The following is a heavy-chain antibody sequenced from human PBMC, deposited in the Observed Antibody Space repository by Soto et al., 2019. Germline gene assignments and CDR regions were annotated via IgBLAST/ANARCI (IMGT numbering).Heavy chain of an antibody. Sequence: QVQLQQWGAGLLKPSETLSLTCAVYGGSFSGYYCSWIHQPPGKGLEWIGELNDSGSTNYNASLKSRVSMSVDTSKNQFSLKLSSLTAADTAVYYCARGRGGVQHWGQGTLVTVSS. CDR3: ARGRGGVQH. CDR2: LNDSGST. J-gene: IGHJ1*01. V-gene: IGHV4-34*01. D-gene: IGHD3-10*01. CDR1: GGSFSGYY.